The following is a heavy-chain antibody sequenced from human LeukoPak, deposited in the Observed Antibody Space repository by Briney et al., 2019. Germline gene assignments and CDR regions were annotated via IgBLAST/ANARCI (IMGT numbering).Heavy chain of an antibody. CDR1: GFTFSDYY. J-gene: IGHJ4*02. D-gene: IGHD3-16*02. V-gene: IGHV3-23*01. Sequence: PGGSLRLSCAASGFTFSDYYMSWVRQAPGKGLEWVSAISGSGGSTYYADSVKGRFTISRDNSKNTLYLQMNSLRAEDTAVYYCAKGLQVSTGYDYVWGSYRSNSYYFDYWGQGTLVTVSS. CDR3: AKGLQVSTGYDYVWGSYRSNSYYFDY. CDR2: ISGSGGST.